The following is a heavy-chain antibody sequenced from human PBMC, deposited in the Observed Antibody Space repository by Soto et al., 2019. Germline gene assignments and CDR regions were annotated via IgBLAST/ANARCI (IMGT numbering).Heavy chain of an antibody. J-gene: IGHJ3*02. D-gene: IGHD3-9*01. CDR1: GGSIRGSGYY. Sequence: SETLSLTCTVSGGSIRGSGYYWEWIRQPPGKGLDWIGSIHYSGSTYYNAAHKSRVTISVDTSKNHFSLRLSSVTAADTAAYYCAGRPIPLVTGLSNAFDIWGQGTMVTVSS. V-gene: IGHV4-39*02. CDR3: AGRPIPLVTGLSNAFDI. CDR2: IHYSGST.